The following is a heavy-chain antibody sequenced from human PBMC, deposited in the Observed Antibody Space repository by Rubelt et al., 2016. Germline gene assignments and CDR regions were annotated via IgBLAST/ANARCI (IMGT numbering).Heavy chain of an antibody. CDR2: INHRGST. V-gene: IGHV4-34*01. CDR3: ASGSSEWLMDAFDI. Sequence: QVQLQQWGAGLLKPSETLSLTCAVYGGSFSGYYWSWIRQPPGKGLEWIGEINHRGSTNYNPSLKSRVTISVDTSKNQFSLRLSPVTAADTAVYYCASGSSEWLMDAFDIWGQGTMVTVSS. J-gene: IGHJ3*02. CDR1: GGSFSGYY. D-gene: IGHD6-19*01.